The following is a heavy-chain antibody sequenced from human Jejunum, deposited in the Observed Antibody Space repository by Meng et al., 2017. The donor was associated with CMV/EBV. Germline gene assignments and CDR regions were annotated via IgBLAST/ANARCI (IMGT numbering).Heavy chain of an antibody. CDR3: VNRAWLES. J-gene: IGHJ5*01. CDR2: IADSGGST. Sequence: VQLMGSGGGLVQPEGSLRLSCAASGFTFSSQTMSWVRQAPGKGLEWVSNIADSGGSTYHADSVKGRFTISRDNSKNTLYLQMNSLRAEDTAVYYCVNRAWLESWGQGTLVTVSS. CDR1: GFTFSSQT. V-gene: IGHV3-23*01.